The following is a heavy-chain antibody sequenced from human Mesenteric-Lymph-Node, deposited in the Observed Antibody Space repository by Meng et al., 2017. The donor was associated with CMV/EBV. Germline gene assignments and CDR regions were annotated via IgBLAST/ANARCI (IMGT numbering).Heavy chain of an antibody. CDR1: GFTFSNYA. V-gene: IGHV3-30-3*01. D-gene: IGHD6-13*01. Sequence: AASGFTFSNYAMHWVRQAPGKGLEWVAVISYDGSNKYYADSVKGRFTISRDNSKNTLYLQMNSLRAEDTAVYYCARGDTSSWQVLLDPWGQGTLVTSPQ. CDR3: ARGDTSSWQVLLDP. J-gene: IGHJ5*02. CDR2: ISYDGSNK.